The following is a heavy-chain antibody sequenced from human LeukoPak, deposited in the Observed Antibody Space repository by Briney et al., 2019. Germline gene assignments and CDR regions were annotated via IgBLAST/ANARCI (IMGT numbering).Heavy chain of an antibody. J-gene: IGHJ3*02. Sequence: ASETLSLTCTVSGGSISSYYWSWIRQPPGKGLEWIGYIYYSGSTNYNPSLKSRVTISVDTSKNQFSLHLNSVTPEDTAVYYCAGAPADTSGFLDAFDIWGQGTMVTVSS. V-gene: IGHV4-59*12. CDR2: IYYSGST. D-gene: IGHD3-22*01. CDR1: GGSISSYY. CDR3: AGAPADTSGFLDAFDI.